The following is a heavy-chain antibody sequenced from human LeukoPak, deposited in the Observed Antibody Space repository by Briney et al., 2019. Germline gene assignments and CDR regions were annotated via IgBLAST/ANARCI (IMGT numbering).Heavy chain of an antibody. J-gene: IGHJ6*03. Sequence: SQTLSLTCAISGDSVSNNIAAWNWIRQSPSRGLEWLGRTYYRSKWYNDYAVSVKSRITINPDTSKNQFSLQLNSVTPEDTAVYYCARAGGHYDFWSGPAPYYYYYMDVWGKGTTVTVSS. CDR3: ARAGGHYDFWSGPAPYYYYYMDV. V-gene: IGHV6-1*01. CDR2: TYYRSKWYN. CDR1: GDSVSNNIAA. D-gene: IGHD3-3*01.